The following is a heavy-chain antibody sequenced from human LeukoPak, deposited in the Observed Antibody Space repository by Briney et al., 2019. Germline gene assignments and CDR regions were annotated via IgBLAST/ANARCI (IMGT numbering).Heavy chain of an antibody. Sequence: GRSLRLSCAASGFTFSSYGMHWVRQAPGKGLEWVAVISYDGSNKYYADSVKGRFTISRDNSKNTLYLQMNSPRAEDTAVYYCAKDLIDGYNNYGMDVWGQGTTVTVSS. CDR3: AKDLIDGYNNYGMDV. CDR1: GFTFSSYG. V-gene: IGHV3-30*18. CDR2: ISYDGSNK. J-gene: IGHJ6*02. D-gene: IGHD5-24*01.